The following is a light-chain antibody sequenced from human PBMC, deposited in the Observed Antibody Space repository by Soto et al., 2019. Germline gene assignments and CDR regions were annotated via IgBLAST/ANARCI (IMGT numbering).Light chain of an antibody. CDR1: QSVGSNY. J-gene: IGKJ4*01. Sequence: EIVMTQSPATLSVSPGERATLSCRASQSVGSNYLAWYQQKPGQAPRLLMYGASSRATGIPDRFSGSGSGTDFTLTISRLEPEDFAVYYCQQYGSSRLTFGGGTKVDIK. CDR2: GAS. CDR3: QQYGSSRLT. V-gene: IGKV3-20*01.